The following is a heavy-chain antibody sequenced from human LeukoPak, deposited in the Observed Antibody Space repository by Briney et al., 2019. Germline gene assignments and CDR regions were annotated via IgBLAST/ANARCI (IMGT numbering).Heavy chain of an antibody. D-gene: IGHD3-16*02. V-gene: IGHV7-4-1*02. J-gene: IGHJ6*03. CDR2: INTNTGSP. CDR3: ARAGQLVSDVWGSYRRRNSYYYYYMDV. CDR1: GYIFASYA. Sequence: GASVKVSCKASGYIFASYAMNWVRQAPGQGLEWMGWINTNTGSPTYAQGFTGRFVFSLDTSVSTAYLQISSLKAEDTAVYYCARAGQLVSDVWGSYRRRNSYYYYYMDVWGKGTTVTVSS.